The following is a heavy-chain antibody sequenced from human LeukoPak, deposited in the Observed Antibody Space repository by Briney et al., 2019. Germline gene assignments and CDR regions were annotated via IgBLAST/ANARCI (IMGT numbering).Heavy chain of an antibody. CDR1: GYTFTGYY. CDR2: IIPIFGTA. CDR3: ARDRGGYSYLGYFDY. V-gene: IGHV1-69*13. J-gene: IGHJ4*02. Sequence: GASVKVSCKASGYTFTGYYMHWVRQAPGQGLEWMGGIIPIFGTANYAQKFQGRVTVTADESTSTAYMELSSLRSEDTAVYYCARDRGGYSYLGYFDYWGQGTLATVSS. D-gene: IGHD5-18*01.